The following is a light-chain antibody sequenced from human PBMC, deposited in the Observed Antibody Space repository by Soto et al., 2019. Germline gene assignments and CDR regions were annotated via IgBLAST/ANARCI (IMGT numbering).Light chain of an antibody. V-gene: IGKV4-1*01. CDR2: WAS. Sequence: DIVMTQSPDSLAVSLGERATIHCKSSRRGSDSSNNENYLDWYQQRPRQPPNLLIYWASTRESGVPDRFSGSGSGTDFTLTISNMQAEDVAVYYCHQYYTAQLTFGHGTKVDIK. CDR3: HQYYTAQLT. CDR1: RRGSDSSNNENY. J-gene: IGKJ3*01.